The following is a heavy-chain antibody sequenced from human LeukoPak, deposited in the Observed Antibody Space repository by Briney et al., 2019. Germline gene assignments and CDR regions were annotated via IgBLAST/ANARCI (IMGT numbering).Heavy chain of an antibody. CDR2: ISSSGSTI. V-gene: IGHV3-48*03. Sequence: QPGGSLRLSCAASGFTFSSYEMNWVRQAPGKGLEWVSYISSSGSTIYYADSVKGRFTISRDNAKNTLYLQMNSLRVEDAAVYYCASSSSGPNWFDPWGQGTLVTVSS. CDR1: GFTFSSYE. D-gene: IGHD3-10*01. CDR3: ASSSSGPNWFDP. J-gene: IGHJ5*02.